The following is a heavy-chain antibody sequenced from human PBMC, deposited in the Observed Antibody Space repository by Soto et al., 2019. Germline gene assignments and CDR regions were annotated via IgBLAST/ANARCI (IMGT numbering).Heavy chain of an antibody. D-gene: IGHD5-18*01. CDR3: ASRDVDTTMVGRDY. J-gene: IGHJ4*02. CDR2: TYYSGTT. V-gene: IGHV4-31*03. CDR1: GGSISSGGYY. Sequence: QVQLQESGPGLVKPSQTLSLTCTVSGGSISSGGYYWYWIRQHSGKGLEWIGFTYYSGTTYYNPALKTRVTISVDPSKTQFSLKLRSVTAAATAVSYCASRDVDTTMVGRDYWGQGTLVTVSS.